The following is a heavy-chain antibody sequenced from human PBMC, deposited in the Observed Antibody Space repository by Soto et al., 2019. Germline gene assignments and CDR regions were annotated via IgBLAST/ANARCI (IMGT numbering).Heavy chain of an antibody. D-gene: IGHD2-21*01. J-gene: IGHJ6*02. CDR1: GFTLRNYK. CDR2: ISIGGTTI. Sequence: GGSLRLSWAASGFTLRNYKNNLVRQAPGKGLEWVSHISIGGTTIDYADSVKGRFTISRDNAENSLYLQMNSLGAEDTAVYFCVRDSYISHYYYGMDVWGQGTTVTVSS. CDR3: VRDSYISHYYYGMDV. V-gene: IGHV3-48*01.